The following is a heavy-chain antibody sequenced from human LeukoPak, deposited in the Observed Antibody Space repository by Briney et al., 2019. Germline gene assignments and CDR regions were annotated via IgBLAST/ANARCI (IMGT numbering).Heavy chain of an antibody. CDR3: ARETYYDFWSGYYRAPSFDY. CDR2: IYPGDSDT. Sequence: GESLKISCKGSGYSFTSYWIGWVRQMPGKGLEWMGIIYPGDSDTRYSPSFQGQVTISADKSISTAYLQWSSLKASDTPMYYCARETYYDFWSGYYRAPSFDYWGQGTLVTVSS. J-gene: IGHJ4*02. V-gene: IGHV5-51*01. D-gene: IGHD3-3*01. CDR1: GYSFTSYW.